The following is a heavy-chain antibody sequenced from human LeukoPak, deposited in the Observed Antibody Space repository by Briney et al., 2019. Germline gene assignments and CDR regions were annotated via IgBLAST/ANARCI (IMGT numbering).Heavy chain of an antibody. Sequence: SVKVSCKASGGTFSSYAISWVRQAPGQGLEWMGGIIPIFGTANYAQKFQGRVTITADESTSTAYMELSSLRSEDTAVYYCARGPNCIAARRGYYYYGMDVWGQGTTVTVSS. CDR2: IIPIFGTA. V-gene: IGHV1-69*13. CDR1: GGTFSSYA. CDR3: ARGPNCIAARRGYYYYGMDV. D-gene: IGHD6-6*01. J-gene: IGHJ6*02.